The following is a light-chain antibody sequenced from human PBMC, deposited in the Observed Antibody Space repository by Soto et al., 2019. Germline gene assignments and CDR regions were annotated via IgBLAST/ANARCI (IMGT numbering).Light chain of an antibody. Sequence: EIGLTQSPSTLSLSPGERATLSCGASQSVSSSYLAWCRQTPGQPPRLLIYGASSRATGIPDRLSGSGSGTDFTLTISRLEPEDFAVYYCQQYGSSGTFGQGTKVDIK. J-gene: IGKJ1*01. CDR2: GAS. CDR3: QQYGSSGT. V-gene: IGKV3-20*01. CDR1: QSVSSSY.